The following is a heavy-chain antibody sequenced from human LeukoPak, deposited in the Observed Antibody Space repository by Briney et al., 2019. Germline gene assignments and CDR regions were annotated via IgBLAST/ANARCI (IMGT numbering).Heavy chain of an antibody. CDR1: GFTVSSNY. V-gene: IGHV3-66*01. CDR3: ARDNRPTGTLFDS. CDR2: IYSGGST. Sequence: GGSLRLSCAASGFTVSSNYMSWVRQAPGKGLEWVSVIYSGGSTYYADSVKGRFTISRDNSKNTLYLQMNSLRADDTAVYYCARDNRPTGTLFDSWGQGTLVTVSS. D-gene: IGHD1-1*01. J-gene: IGHJ4*02.